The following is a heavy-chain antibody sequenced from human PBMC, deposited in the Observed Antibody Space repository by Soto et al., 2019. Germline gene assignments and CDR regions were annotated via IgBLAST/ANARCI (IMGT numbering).Heavy chain of an antibody. J-gene: IGHJ4*02. CDR1: GFTFSSYW. V-gene: IGHV3-74*01. CDR3: ASLLAARPGY. Sequence: TGGALRLSFAASGFTFSSYWVHWVRQAPGKGLVWVSRINSDGSSTSYADSVKGRFTISRDNAKNTLYLQMNSLRAEDTAVYYCASLLAARPGYWGQGTLVTVSS. CDR2: INSDGSST. D-gene: IGHD6-6*01.